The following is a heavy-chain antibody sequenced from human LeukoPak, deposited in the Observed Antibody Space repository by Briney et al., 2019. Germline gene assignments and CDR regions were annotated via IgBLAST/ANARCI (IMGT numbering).Heavy chain of an antibody. Sequence: GGSLRLSCAVSGFTVSSNYMSWVRQAPGKGLEWVSVIYIGGTTYYADSVKGRFTISRDNSKNTLYLHMKSLRAEDTAAYFCARGLLREYAFDIWGQGTMVTVS. J-gene: IGHJ3*02. CDR2: IYIGGTT. CDR1: GFTVSSNY. V-gene: IGHV3-66*01. D-gene: IGHD2-15*01. CDR3: ARGLLREYAFDI.